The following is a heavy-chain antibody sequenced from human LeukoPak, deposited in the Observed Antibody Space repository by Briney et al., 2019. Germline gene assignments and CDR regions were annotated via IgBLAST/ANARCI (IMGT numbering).Heavy chain of an antibody. CDR1: GGSLSGHY. CDR2: INHSGSP. V-gene: IGHV4-34*01. Sequence: SETLSLTCAVHGGSLSGHYCIWIRQAPGKGLEWIGEINHSGSPNYSPSFKSRVTISADTSKNQFSLSLRSATAADTAVYYCVRGPGIPVAASWGQGTLVTVSS. CDR3: VRGPGIPVAAS. J-gene: IGHJ5*02. D-gene: IGHD6-19*01.